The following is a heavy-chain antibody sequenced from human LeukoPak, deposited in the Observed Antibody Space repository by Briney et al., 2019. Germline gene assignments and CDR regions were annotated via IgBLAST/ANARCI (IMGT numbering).Heavy chain of an antibody. J-gene: IGHJ4*02. V-gene: IGHV3-66*01. CDR3: ARERYCSGGSCYSVGYFDY. CDR2: IYSGGST. CDR1: GFTVSSNY. D-gene: IGHD2-15*01. Sequence: PGGSLRLSCAASGFTVSSNYISWLRQAPGKGLEWVSVIYSGGSTYYADSVKGRFTISRDNSKNTLYLQMNSLRAEDTAVYYCARERYCSGGSCYSVGYFDYWGQGTLVTVSS.